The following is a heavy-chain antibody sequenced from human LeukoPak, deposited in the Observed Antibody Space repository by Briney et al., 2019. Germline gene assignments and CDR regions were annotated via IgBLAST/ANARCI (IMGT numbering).Heavy chain of an antibody. Sequence: PGGSLRLSCAASGFTFSSYAMHWVRQAPGKGLEWVAVISYDGSNKYYADSVKGRFTISRDNSKNTLYLQMNSLRAEDTAVYYCARDLGDVSRVVAATRLIAYYFDYWGQGTLVTVSS. CDR3: ARDLGDVSRVVAATRLIAYYFDY. V-gene: IGHV3-30-3*01. J-gene: IGHJ4*02. D-gene: IGHD2-15*01. CDR2: ISYDGSNK. CDR1: GFTFSSYA.